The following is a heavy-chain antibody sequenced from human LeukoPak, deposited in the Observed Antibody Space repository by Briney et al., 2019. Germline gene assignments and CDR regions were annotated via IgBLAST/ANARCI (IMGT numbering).Heavy chain of an antibody. CDR2: MNSAGTTT. CDR3: ARGRGPYGWFDP. Sequence: GGSLRLSCAASGFTTSDYWMHWVRHAPGKGLVWVSRMNSAGTTTNYADSVKGRFTISRDTAKNTLYLQMNSLRAEDTAVYYCARGRGPYGWFDPWGQGTLVIVSS. D-gene: IGHD3-10*01. V-gene: IGHV3-74*01. CDR1: GFTTSDYW. J-gene: IGHJ5*02.